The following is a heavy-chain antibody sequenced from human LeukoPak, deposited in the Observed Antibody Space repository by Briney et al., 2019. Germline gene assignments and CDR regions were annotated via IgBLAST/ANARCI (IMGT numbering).Heavy chain of an antibody. CDR3: ARDSSNWSTDV. D-gene: IGHD6-13*01. Sequence: ASVKVSCKASGYSFTSYKMHWVRQAPGQGLDWMGIINPSDGWTSYAQNFQGRVTMTRDTSTSTVYMELSSPRSEDTAVYYCARDSSNWSTDVWGQGTTVTVSS. CDR2: INPSDGWT. V-gene: IGHV1-46*01. J-gene: IGHJ6*02. CDR1: GYSFTSYK.